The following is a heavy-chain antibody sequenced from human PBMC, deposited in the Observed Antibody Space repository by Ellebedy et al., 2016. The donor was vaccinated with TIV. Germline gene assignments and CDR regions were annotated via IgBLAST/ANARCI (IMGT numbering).Heavy chain of an antibody. CDR1: GYTFTSYG. CDR3: AREVSGSGGPYYMDV. D-gene: IGHD3-10*01. J-gene: IGHJ6*03. Sequence: ASVKVSXKASGYTFTSYGISWVRQAPGQGLEWMGWISAYNGNTNYAQKLQGRVTMTTDTSTSTAYMELRSLRSDDTAVYYCAREVSGSGGPYYMDVWGKGTTVTVSS. V-gene: IGHV1-18*01. CDR2: ISAYNGNT.